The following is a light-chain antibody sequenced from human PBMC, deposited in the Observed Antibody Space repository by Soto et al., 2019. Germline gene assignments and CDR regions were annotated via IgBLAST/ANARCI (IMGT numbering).Light chain of an antibody. J-gene: IGKJ1*01. CDR2: GAS. CDR1: QSVSSN. CDR3: QQYHYWWT. Sequence: EIVLTQSPVTLSLSPGERATLSCRASQSVSSNLAWYQQKPGQAPRLLIYGASNRATGVSARFSGSGSGTEFTLTISSLQSEDFAVYYCQQYHYWWTFGQGTKVDIK. V-gene: IGKV3-15*01.